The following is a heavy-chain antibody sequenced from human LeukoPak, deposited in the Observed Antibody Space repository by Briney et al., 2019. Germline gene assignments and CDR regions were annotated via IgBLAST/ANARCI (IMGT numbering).Heavy chain of an antibody. CDR2: IIPIFGTA. Sequence: SVKVSCKASGGTFSSYAISWVRQAPGQGLEWMGRIIPIFGTADYAQKFQGRVTITTDASTSTAYMELSSLRSENTAVYYCARGTYYGDKRGRLNWFDPWGQGTLVTVSS. CDR3: ARGTYYGDKRGRLNWFDP. V-gene: IGHV1-69*05. D-gene: IGHD4-17*01. CDR1: GGTFSSYA. J-gene: IGHJ5*02.